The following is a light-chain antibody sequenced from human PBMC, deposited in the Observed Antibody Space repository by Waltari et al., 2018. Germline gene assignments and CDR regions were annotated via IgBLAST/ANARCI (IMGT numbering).Light chain of an antibody. Sequence: AIRITQSPSSLSASTGDRVTITCRASQGISSYLAWYQQKPGKAPKLLIYAASTLQSGVPARFSGSGSGTDFTLTISCLQSEDFATYYCQQYYSYPPKGTFGQGTKVEIK. CDR2: AAS. CDR1: QGISSY. CDR3: QQYYSYPPKGT. V-gene: IGKV1-8*01. J-gene: IGKJ1*01.